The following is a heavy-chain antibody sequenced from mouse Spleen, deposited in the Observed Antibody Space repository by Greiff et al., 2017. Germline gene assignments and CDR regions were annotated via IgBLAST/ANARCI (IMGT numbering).Heavy chain of an antibody. CDR3: AREGSLAMDY. Sequence: EVKLVESGPELVKPGASVKISCKASGYSFTGYYMNWVKQSPEKSLEWIGEINPSTGGTTYNQKFKAKATLTVDKSSSTAYMQLKSLTSEDSAVYYCAREGSLAMDYWGQGTSVTVSS. CDR2: INPSTGGT. V-gene: IGHV1-42*01. J-gene: IGHJ4*01. CDR1: GYSFTGYY.